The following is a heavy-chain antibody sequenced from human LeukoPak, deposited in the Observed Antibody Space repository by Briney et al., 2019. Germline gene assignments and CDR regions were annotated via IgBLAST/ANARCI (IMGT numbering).Heavy chain of an antibody. V-gene: IGHV4-39*01. CDR1: GGSISSSSYY. D-gene: IGHD3-22*01. CDR3: SGYLSY. Sequence: SETLSLTCTVSGGSISSSSYYWIWIRQTPGKGLEWIGSGYYTGPTYYNSSLKSRVTISADTSKNQFSLKLSSVTAADTADCASSGYLSYWGQGIRVAVSS. J-gene: IGHJ4*02. CDR2: GYYTGPT.